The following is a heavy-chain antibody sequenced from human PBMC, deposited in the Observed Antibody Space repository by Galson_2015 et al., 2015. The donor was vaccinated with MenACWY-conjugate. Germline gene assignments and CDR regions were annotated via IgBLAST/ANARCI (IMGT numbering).Heavy chain of an antibody. CDR2: ISAYNGNT. J-gene: IGHJ4*02. CDR3: ARRVVHCSGGSCYSPFDY. V-gene: IGHV1-18*01. D-gene: IGHD2-15*01. CDR1: GYTFTSYG. Sequence: SVKVSCKASGYTFTSYGISWVRQAPGQGLEWMGWISAYNGNTNYAQKLQGRVTMTTDTSTSTAYMELRSLRSDDTAVYYCARRVVHCSGGSCYSPFDYWGQGTLVTVSS.